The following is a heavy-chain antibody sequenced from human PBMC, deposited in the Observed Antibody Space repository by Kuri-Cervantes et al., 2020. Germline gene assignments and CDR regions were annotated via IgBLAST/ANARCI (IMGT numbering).Heavy chain of an antibody. J-gene: IGHJ6*02. CDR1: GFTFSSYA. Sequence: GESLKISCAASGFTFSSYAMHWVRQAPGKGLEWVAVISYDGSNKYYADPVKGRFTISRDNSKNTLYLQMNSLRAEDTAVYYCARDRFSCSSTSCRLYYYYYGMDVWGQGTTVTVSS. CDR2: ISYDGSNK. CDR3: ARDRFSCSSTSCRLYYYYYGMDV. V-gene: IGHV3-30-3*01. D-gene: IGHD2-2*01.